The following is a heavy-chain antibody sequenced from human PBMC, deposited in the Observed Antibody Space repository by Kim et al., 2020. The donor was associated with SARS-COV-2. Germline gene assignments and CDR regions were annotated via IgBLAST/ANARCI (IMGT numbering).Heavy chain of an antibody. V-gene: IGHV3-20*03. D-gene: IGHD1-26*01. CDR3: ARESGSYSGFDY. Sequence: GYADSVKGRFTISRDNAKNSLYLQMNSLRAEDTALYYCARESGSYSGFDYWGQGTLVTVSS. J-gene: IGHJ4*02.